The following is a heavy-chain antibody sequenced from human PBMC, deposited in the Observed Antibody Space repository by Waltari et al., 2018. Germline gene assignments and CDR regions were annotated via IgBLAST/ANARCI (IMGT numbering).Heavy chain of an antibody. CDR2: IYTSGTT. D-gene: IGHD3-10*01. CDR1: GGSISRYS. V-gene: IGHV4-4*07. CDR3: ARDYYNGGCDY. Sequence: QVPLQESGPGLVKPSETLSLTCTVSGGSISRYSWSWIRQPAGKGLEWIGRIYTSGTTNDNPSLKSRRTMSVDTYKNQFSLTLSSVTAADTAVYYCARDYYNGGCDYWGQGTLVTVSS. J-gene: IGHJ4*02.